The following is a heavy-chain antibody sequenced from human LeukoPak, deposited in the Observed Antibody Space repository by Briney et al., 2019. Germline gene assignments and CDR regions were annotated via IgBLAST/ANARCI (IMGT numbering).Heavy chain of an antibody. Sequence: PGGSLRLSCAASGFTFSSYAMHWVRQAPGKGLEWVAVISYDGSNKYYADSVKGRFTISRDNSKNTLYLQMNSLRAEDTAVYYCARATMGSGWYERPYFDYWGQGTLVTVSS. J-gene: IGHJ4*02. CDR1: GFTFSSYA. D-gene: IGHD6-19*01. CDR3: ARATMGSGWYERPYFDY. CDR2: ISYDGSNK. V-gene: IGHV3-30*14.